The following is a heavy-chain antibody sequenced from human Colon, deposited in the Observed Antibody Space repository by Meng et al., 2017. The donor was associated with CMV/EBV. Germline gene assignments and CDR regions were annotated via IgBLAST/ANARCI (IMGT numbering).Heavy chain of an antibody. CDR3: ARDYGSSIIGEAY. CDR1: GYTFTGYH. D-gene: IGHD2-2*01. V-gene: IGHV1-2*02. CDR2: INPKNGDT. Sequence: ASVKVSCKASGYTFTGYHIHWVRQAPGRGLEWVGWINPKNGDTDYAQKFQGRVTMTRDTSISTAYMEVSSLTSDDTAVCFCARDYGSSIIGEAYWGQGTLVTVSS. J-gene: IGHJ4*02.